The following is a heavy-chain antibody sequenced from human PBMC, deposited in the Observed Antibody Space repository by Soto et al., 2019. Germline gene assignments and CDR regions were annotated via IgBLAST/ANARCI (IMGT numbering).Heavy chain of an antibody. J-gene: IGHJ4*02. CDR1: GFTFSDYY. Sequence: GGSLRLFCEGSGFTFSDYYISWIRQAPGKGLEWISYSSNSGTFSRYADSVKGRFSISRDNTKNLLYLQMNSLRAEDTAVYYCARLGDNYNRLDYWGQGTPVTVSS. CDR3: ARLGDNYNRLDY. CDR2: SSNSGTFS. D-gene: IGHD1-1*01. V-gene: IGHV3-11*06.